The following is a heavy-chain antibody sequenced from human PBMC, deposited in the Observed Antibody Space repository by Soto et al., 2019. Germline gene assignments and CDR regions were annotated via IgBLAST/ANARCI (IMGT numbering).Heavy chain of an antibody. CDR1: GGSISSYY. V-gene: IGHV4-59*01. J-gene: IGHJ3*02. CDR2: IYYSGST. D-gene: IGHD3-22*01. Sequence: QVQLQESGPGLVKPSETLSLTCTVSGGSISSYYWSWIRQPPGKGLEWIGYIYYSGSTNYNPSLKXRVTISVATSKXPXSXXLSSVTAADTVVYYCARAVLYYDGSGYCIRDAFDIWGQGTMVTVSS. CDR3: ARAVLYYDGSGYCIRDAFDI.